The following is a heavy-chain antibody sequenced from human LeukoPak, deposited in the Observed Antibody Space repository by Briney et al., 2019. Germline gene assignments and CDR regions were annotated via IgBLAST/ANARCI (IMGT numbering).Heavy chain of an antibody. D-gene: IGHD5-18*01. J-gene: IGHJ4*02. V-gene: IGHV4-39*01. CDR1: GGSISSSSYY. Sequence: NASETLSLTCTVSGGSISSSSYYWGWIRQPPGKGLEWIGSIYYSGSTYYNPSLKSRATISVDTSKNQFSLKLSSVTAADTAVYYCASYTAMVTGGYDYWGQGTLVTLSS. CDR2: IYYSGST. CDR3: ASYTAMVTGGYDY.